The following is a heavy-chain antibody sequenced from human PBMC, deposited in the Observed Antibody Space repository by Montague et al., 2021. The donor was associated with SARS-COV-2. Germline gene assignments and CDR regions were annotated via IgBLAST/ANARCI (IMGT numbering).Heavy chain of an antibody. CDR2: ISSSSSTI. V-gene: IGHV3-48*02. CDR3: ARVGRGSTYYYGSSGENAX. D-gene: IGHD3-22*01. J-gene: IGHJ4*02. CDR1: GFTFSSYS. Sequence: SLRLSCAASGFTFSSYSMNWVRQAPGKGLEWVSYISSSSSTIYYADSVKGRFTISRDNAKNSLYLQMNSLRDEDTAVYYCARVGRGSTYYYGSSGENAXWGQGTLVTVSS.